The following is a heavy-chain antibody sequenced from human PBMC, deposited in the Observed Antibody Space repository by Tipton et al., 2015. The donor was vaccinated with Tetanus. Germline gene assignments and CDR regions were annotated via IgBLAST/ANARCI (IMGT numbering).Heavy chain of an antibody. J-gene: IGHJ4*02. Sequence: SLRLSCAASGFTLSSYSMNWVRQAPGKGLEWVSSISTSVNYIYYADSVKGRFTISRDNAKNSLYLQMNSLRAEDTAVYYCARVAVAGIYYFDYWGQGTLVTVSS. CDR3: ARVAVAGIYYFDY. D-gene: IGHD6-19*01. V-gene: IGHV3-21*01. CDR1: GFTLSSYS. CDR2: ISTSVNYI.